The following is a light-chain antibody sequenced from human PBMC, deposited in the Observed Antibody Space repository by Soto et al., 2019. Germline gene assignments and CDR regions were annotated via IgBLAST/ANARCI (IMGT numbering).Light chain of an antibody. CDR3: SSYSSSSTVI. CDR2: DVI. Sequence: QSVLTQPASVSGSPGQSITISCTGTSGDVGGYNYVSWYQQHPGKAPKLIIYDVINRPSGVSNRFSGSKSGNTASLTISRLQAEDEADYYCSSYSSSSTVIFGGGTKLTVL. CDR1: SGDVGGYNY. J-gene: IGLJ2*01. V-gene: IGLV2-14*01.